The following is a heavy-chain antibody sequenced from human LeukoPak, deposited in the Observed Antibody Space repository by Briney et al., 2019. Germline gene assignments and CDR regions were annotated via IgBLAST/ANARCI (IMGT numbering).Heavy chain of an antibody. CDR1: GFTVTSNY. J-gene: IGHJ3*02. CDR2: IYTGGNT. Sequence: PGGSLRLSCAASGFTVTSNYMSWVRQAPGKGLEWVSIIYTGGNTCYADSVRGRFTISRDNSKTTLYLQMNSLRAEDTAVYYCADAFDIWGQGTMVTVSS. V-gene: IGHV3-53*01. CDR3: ADAFDI.